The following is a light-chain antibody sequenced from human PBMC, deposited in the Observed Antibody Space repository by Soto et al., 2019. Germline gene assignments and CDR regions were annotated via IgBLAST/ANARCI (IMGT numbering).Light chain of an antibody. J-gene: IGKJ1*01. CDR2: GAS. CDR3: QQYNNWPWT. CDR1: QSVSSN. Sequence: EIVMTQSPATLSVSPGERATRSCRASQSVSSNLAWYQQKPGQAPRLLIYGASPRATGIPARFSGSGSGTEFTLTISSLQSEDFAVYYCQQYNNWPWTFGQGTKVDIK. V-gene: IGKV3-15*01.